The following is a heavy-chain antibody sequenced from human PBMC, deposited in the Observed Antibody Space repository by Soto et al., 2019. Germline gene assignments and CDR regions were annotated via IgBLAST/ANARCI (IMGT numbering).Heavy chain of an antibody. Sequence: QLQLQESGPGLVKPSQTLSLTCTVSGGSISSGGYYWSWIRQHPGKGLEWIGYIYYSGCTYYNPSLTRRVTISVDTSKNQFSLRLSSVTAADTAVYYCAREGYCSGGSCHDAFDIWGQGTMYTVSS. D-gene: IGHD2-15*01. CDR1: GGSISSGGYY. CDR3: AREGYCSGGSCHDAFDI. J-gene: IGHJ3*02. V-gene: IGHV4-31*03. CDR2: IYYSGCT.